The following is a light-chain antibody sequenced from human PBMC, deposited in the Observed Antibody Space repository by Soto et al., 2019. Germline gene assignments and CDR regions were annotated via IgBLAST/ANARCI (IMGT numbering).Light chain of an antibody. CDR3: QEYNTWPWT. CDR1: QSVNSN. Sequence: ETVLTQSPATLSVSPGERATLSCRARQSVNSNLAWYQQKLGQAPRVLIYGASTRATGIPARCSGSWSGTEFILTISSLQSEDFAVDYCQEYNTWPWTFGQGTKVDIK. CDR2: GAS. J-gene: IGKJ1*01. V-gene: IGKV3-15*01.